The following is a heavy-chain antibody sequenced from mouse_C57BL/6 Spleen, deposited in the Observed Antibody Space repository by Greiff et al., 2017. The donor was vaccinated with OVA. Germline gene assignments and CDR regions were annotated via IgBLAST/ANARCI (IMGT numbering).Heavy chain of an antibody. V-gene: IGHV1-26*01. D-gene: IGHD1-1*01. J-gene: IGHJ4*01. CDR2: INPNNGGT. CDR3: ARSGQYYYGIYYAMDY. Sequence: VQLQQSGPELVKPGASVKISCKASGYTFTDYYMNWVKQSHGKSLEWIGDINPNNGGTSYNQKFKGKATLTVDKSSSTAYMELRSLTSEDSAVYYCARSGQYYYGIYYAMDYWGQGTSVTVSS. CDR1: GYTFTDYY.